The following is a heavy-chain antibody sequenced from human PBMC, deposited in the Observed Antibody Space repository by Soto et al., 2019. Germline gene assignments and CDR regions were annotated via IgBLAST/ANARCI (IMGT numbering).Heavy chain of an antibody. CDR3: ARDRQARAFDI. Sequence: QVQLQESGPGLVKPSQTLSLTCTVSGGSISSGGYYWSWIRQHPGKGLEWIGYIYYSGSTYYNPSLKRRVTKSEDTSKNQFSLKLSSVTAADTAVYYCARDRQARAFDIWGQGTMGTVSS. D-gene: IGHD6-6*01. V-gene: IGHV4-31*03. J-gene: IGHJ3*02. CDR1: GGSISSGGYY. CDR2: IYYSGST.